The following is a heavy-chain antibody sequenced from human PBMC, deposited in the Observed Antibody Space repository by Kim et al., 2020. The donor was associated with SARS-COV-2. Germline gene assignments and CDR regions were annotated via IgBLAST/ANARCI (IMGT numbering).Heavy chain of an antibody. Sequence: SETLSLTCTVSGGSVSSGIYFWSWIRQPPGKGLEWIGYVYYSGSTNYNPSLKSRVTISVDTSKNQFSLKLSSVTAADTAVYYCARTGGTHFDDYWGQGTLVTVSS. CDR3: ARTGGTHFDDY. V-gene: IGHV4-61*01. CDR2: VYYSGST. CDR1: GGSVSSGIYF. D-gene: IGHD1-7*01. J-gene: IGHJ4*02.